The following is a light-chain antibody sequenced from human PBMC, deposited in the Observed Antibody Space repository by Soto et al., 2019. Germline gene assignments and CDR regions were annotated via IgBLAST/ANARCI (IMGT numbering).Light chain of an antibody. CDR2: GAA. CDR3: QQYHKWPT. CDR1: QSVFSS. Sequence: EIEMTQSPATLSVSPGERATLSCRASQSVFSSLAWYQQKPGQAPRLLIYGAATGATGIPARFSGSGSGTEFTLTISSLPSEDFAVYYCQQYHKWPTFGQGTKVEIK. V-gene: IGKV3-15*01. J-gene: IGKJ1*01.